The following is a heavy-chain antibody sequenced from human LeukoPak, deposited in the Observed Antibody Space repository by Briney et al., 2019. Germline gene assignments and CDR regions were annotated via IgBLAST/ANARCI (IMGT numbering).Heavy chain of an antibody. CDR1: GGSINSEY. J-gene: IGHJ4*02. Sequence: SETLSLTCTVSGGSINSEYWSWIRQPPGKGLEWVGYIHHSGSGTNYSPSLKSRVTISVDTSKRQISLKLSSVTAADTALYYCAPLRGASSAVFDSWGQGILVTVSS. CDR3: APLRGASSAVFDS. D-gene: IGHD3-22*01. V-gene: IGHV4-59*08. CDR2: IHHSGSGT.